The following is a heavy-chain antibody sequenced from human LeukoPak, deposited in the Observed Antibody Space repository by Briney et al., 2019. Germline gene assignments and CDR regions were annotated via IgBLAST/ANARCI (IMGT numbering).Heavy chain of an antibody. CDR3: ARRRRSGSQVLDF. J-gene: IGHJ4*02. CDR2: INHSGST. D-gene: IGHD1-26*01. CDR1: GGSFSDYY. Sequence: SETLSLTCAVYGGSFSDYYWSWIRQPPGKGLEWIGEINHSGSTNYNSSLKSRVIISVDTSKNQFSLRPSSVTAADTAAYYCARRRRSGSQVLDFWGKGPLVTVSS. V-gene: IGHV4-34*01.